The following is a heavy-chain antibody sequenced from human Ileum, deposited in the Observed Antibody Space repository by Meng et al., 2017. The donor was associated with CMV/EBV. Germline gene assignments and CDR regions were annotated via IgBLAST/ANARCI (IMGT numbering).Heavy chain of an antibody. J-gene: IGHJ6*02. CDR3: AREIRGSSGGHYYYGMDV. Sequence: GGSLRLSCAASGFTFSSYDMHWVRQVTGKGLEWVSAIGTVGDTYYPDSVKGRFTISREDAKNSLYLQMNNLRAEDTAVYYCAREIRGSSGGHYYYGMDVWGQGTTVTVSS. V-gene: IGHV3-13*01. CDR1: GFTFSSYD. CDR2: IGTVGDT. D-gene: IGHD6-6*01.